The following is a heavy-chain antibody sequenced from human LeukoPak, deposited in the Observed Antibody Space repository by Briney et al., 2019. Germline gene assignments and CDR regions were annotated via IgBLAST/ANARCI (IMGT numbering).Heavy chain of an antibody. V-gene: IGHV3-23*01. CDR1: GFTFSSYA. J-gene: IGHJ4*02. D-gene: IGHD4-17*01. Sequence: GGSLRLSCAASGFTFSSYAMSWVRQAPGKGLEWVSAISGSGGSTYYADSLKGRFTISRDNSKNTLYLQMNSLRAEDTAVYYCAKDLSYGGIQTRGLDYWGQGTLVTVSS. CDR2: ISGSGGST. CDR3: AKDLSYGGIQTRGLDY.